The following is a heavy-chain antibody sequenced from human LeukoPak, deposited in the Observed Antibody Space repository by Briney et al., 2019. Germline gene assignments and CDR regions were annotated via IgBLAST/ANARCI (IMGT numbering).Heavy chain of an antibody. Sequence: GGSLRLSCAASGFTFSSSSMSWVRQAPGKGLEWVPVISGSGGSTDYADSVKGRFTISRDNSKNTLYLQINSLRAEDTAVYYCAKGSGWYVWGQGTLVTVSS. D-gene: IGHD6-19*01. CDR2: ISGSGGST. CDR1: GFTFSSSS. J-gene: IGHJ4*02. CDR3: AKGSGWYV. V-gene: IGHV3-23*01.